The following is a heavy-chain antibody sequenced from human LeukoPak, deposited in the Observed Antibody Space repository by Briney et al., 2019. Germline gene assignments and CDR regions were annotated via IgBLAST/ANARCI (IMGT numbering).Heavy chain of an antibody. V-gene: IGHV4-31*03. D-gene: IGHD2-8*02. CDR1: GGSISGGGFY. J-gene: IGHJ5*02. Sequence: PSQTLSLTCTVSGGSISGGGFYWSWIRQHPEKGLEWIGYIYYSGSTYYNPTLESRVTMSVDTSMKQFSLKLKSVTAADTAVYYCARGGDCTGAICYGRIGNFFDPWGQGILVTVSS. CDR2: IYYSGST. CDR3: ARGGDCTGAICYGRIGNFFDP.